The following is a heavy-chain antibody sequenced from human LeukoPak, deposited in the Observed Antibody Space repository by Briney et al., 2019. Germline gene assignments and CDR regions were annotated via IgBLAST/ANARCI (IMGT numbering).Heavy chain of an antibody. CDR2: ISSSGTSI. Sequence: PGGSLRLSCAASGFTFSSYEMNWVRQAPRKGLEWLSYISSSGTSIYYADSVKGRFTISRDNAKNSLYLQMNSLRAEDTAVYYCARDLVDTTMWGFDYWGQGTLVTVSS. J-gene: IGHJ4*02. CDR3: ARDLVDTTMWGFDY. D-gene: IGHD5-18*01. CDR1: GFTFSSYE. V-gene: IGHV3-48*03.